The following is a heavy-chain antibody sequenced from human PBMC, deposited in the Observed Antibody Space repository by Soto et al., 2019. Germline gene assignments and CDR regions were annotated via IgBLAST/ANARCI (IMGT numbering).Heavy chain of an antibody. CDR1: GFTFSSYA. J-gene: IGHJ4*02. CDR3: AKGGKTYYYDSSGYYYPLGY. Sequence: QTGGSLRLSCAASGFTFSSYAMSWVRQAPGKGLEWVSAISGSGGSTYYADSVKGRFTISRDNSKNTLYLQMNSLRAEDTAVYYCAKGGKTYYYDSSGYYYPLGYWGQGTLVTVSS. D-gene: IGHD3-22*01. CDR2: ISGSGGST. V-gene: IGHV3-23*01.